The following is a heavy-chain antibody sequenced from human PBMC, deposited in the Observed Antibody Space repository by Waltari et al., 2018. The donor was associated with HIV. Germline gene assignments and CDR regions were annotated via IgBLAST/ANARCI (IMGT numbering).Heavy chain of an antibody. J-gene: IGHJ5*02. CDR2: ISWHSIRI. V-gene: IGHV3-9*01. Sequence: EVQLVESGGGLVQPGWSLRLSCAAPGFKFADYAMHWVRQPPGKGLEWVSSISWHSIRITYADSVRGRFTISRDNAKKSLYLQMDSLRPEDTALYYCTRGPMYNWFDPWGQGTLVTVSS. CDR3: TRGPMYNWFDP. D-gene: IGHD3-10*01. CDR1: GFKFADYA.